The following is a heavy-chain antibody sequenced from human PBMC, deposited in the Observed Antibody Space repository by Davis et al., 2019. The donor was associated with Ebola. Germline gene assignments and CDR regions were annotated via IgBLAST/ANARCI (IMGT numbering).Heavy chain of an antibody. Sequence: ASALVFCYASCDTFISNFNHWVRQAPRQGLEWMGWINPNSGGTNYAQKFQGRVTMTRDTSISTAYMELSRLGSDDTAVYYCARGSYYNGGNYWGQGTLVTVSS. V-gene: IGHV1-2*02. CDR3: ARGSYYNGGNY. CDR1: CDTFISNF. D-gene: IGHD3-10*01. J-gene: IGHJ4*02. CDR2: INPNSGGT.